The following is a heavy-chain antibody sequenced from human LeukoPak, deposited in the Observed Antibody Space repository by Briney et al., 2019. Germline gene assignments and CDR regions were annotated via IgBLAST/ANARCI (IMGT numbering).Heavy chain of an antibody. CDR1: GGSFSGYY. CDR2: INHSGST. J-gene: IGHJ3*02. V-gene: IGHV4-34*01. CDR3: ARDPLRFGELLFAFDI. D-gene: IGHD3-10*01. Sequence: SETLSLTCAVYGGSFSGYYWSWLRQPPGKGLEWIGEINHSGSTNYNPSLKSRVTISVDTSKNQFSLKLSSVTAADTAVYYCARDPLRFGELLFAFDIWGQGTMVTVSS.